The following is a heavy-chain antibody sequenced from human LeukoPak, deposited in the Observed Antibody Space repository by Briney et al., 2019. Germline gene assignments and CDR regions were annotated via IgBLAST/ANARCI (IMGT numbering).Heavy chain of an antibody. J-gene: IGHJ6*02. CDR3: ARDFPPSYDFWSGPITYYYYYGMDV. V-gene: IGHV1-18*01. CDR1: GYTFTSYG. CDR2: ISAYNGNT. Sequence: RASVKVSCKASGYTFTSYGISWVRQAPGQGLEWMGWISAYNGNTNYAQKLQGRVTMTTDTSTSTAYMELRSLRSDDTAVYYRARDFPPSYDFWSGPITYYYYYGMDVWGQGTTVTVSS. D-gene: IGHD3-3*01.